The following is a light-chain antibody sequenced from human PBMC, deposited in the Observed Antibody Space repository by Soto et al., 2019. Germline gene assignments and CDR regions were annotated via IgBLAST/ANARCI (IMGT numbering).Light chain of an antibody. CDR3: SSYTTSSTRV. CDR1: SSDVGGYNT. J-gene: IGLJ1*01. Sequence: QSVLTQPASVSGSPGQSITISCTGSSSDVGGYNTVSWYQQHPGKAPKLLIYEVSNRPSGVSHRFSGSKSGDTASLTISGLQAEDEADYYCSSYTTSSTRVFGTGTKVTVL. V-gene: IGLV2-14*01. CDR2: EVS.